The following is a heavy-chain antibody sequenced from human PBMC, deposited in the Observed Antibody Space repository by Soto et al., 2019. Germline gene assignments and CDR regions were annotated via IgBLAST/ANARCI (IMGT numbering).Heavy chain of an antibody. CDR1: GGSVSSGSHY. CDR2: IYYSGST. CDR3: ARKVVIIRGWFDP. Sequence: QVQLQESGPGLVKPSETLSLTCTVSGGSVSSGSHYWSWIRQPPGKGLEWIGYIYYSGSTRYNPSLKSRVTISVDTSKNQLSLKLGSVTAADTAVYYCARKVVIIRGWFDPWGQGTLVTVSS. J-gene: IGHJ5*02. D-gene: IGHD3-3*01. V-gene: IGHV4-61*01.